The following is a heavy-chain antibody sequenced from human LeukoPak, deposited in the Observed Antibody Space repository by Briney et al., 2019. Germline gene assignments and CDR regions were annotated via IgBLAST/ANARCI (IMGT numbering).Heavy chain of an antibody. CDR1: GYTFTDYF. CDR3: ASISHVWSGYYTVHFDY. D-gene: IGHD3-3*02. Sequence: ASVKVSCKTSGYTFTDYFMHWVRQAPGLGLEWMGWINPNSGDTNYAQKFQGRVTMTRDTSISTAYMDLNRLRSDDTAVYYCASISHVWSGYYTVHFDYWGQGTLVTVSS. CDR2: INPNSGDT. J-gene: IGHJ4*02. V-gene: IGHV1-2*02.